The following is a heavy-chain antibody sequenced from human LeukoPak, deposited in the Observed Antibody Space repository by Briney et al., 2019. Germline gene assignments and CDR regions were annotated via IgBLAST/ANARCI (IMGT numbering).Heavy chain of an antibody. CDR2: IYYSGST. CDR1: GGSLSSYY. D-gene: IGHD5-18*01. V-gene: IGHV4-59*08. Sequence: SETLSLTCTVSGGSLSSYYWSWIRQPPGKGLEWIGYIYYSGSTNYNPSLKSRVTISVDTSKNQFSLKLSSVTAADTAVYYCARLALEGGYSYGHYYGMDVWGQGTTVTVSS. CDR3: ARLALEGGYSYGHYYGMDV. J-gene: IGHJ6*02.